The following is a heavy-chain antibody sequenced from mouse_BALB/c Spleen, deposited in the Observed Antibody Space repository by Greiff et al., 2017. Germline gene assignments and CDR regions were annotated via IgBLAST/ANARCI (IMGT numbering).Heavy chain of an antibody. D-gene: IGHD4-1*01. V-gene: IGHV3-6*02. CDR3: ARESFKLGRRNAMDY. CDR1: GYSITSGYY. Sequence: EVKLMESGPGLVKPSQSLSLTCSVTGYSITSGYYWNWIRQFPGNKLEWMGYISYDGSNNYNPSLKNRISITRDTSKNQFFLKLNSVTTEDTATYYCARESFKLGRRNAMDYWGQGTSVTVSS. CDR2: ISYDGSN. J-gene: IGHJ4*01.